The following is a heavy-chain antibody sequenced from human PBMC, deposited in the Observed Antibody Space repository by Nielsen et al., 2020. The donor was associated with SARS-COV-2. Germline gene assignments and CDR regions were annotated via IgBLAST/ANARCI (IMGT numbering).Heavy chain of an antibody. CDR3: ARELDDFWSGYYLMPYYYYGMDV. D-gene: IGHD3-3*01. CDR1: GFTFSSYD. CDR2: IWYDGSNK. V-gene: IGHV3-33*08. J-gene: IGHJ6*02. Sequence: GESLKISCAASGFTFSSYDMHWVRQAPGKGLEWVAVIWYDGSNKYYADSVKGRFTISRDNSKNTLYLQMNSLRAEDTAVYYCARELDDFWSGYYLMPYYYYGMDVWGQGTTVTVSS.